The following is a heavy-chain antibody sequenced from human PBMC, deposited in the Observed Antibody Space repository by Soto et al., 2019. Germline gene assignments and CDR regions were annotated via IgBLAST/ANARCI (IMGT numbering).Heavy chain of an antibody. CDR1: GFTFSSYA. J-gene: IGHJ4*02. V-gene: IGHV3-23*01. CDR2: ISGSGGST. D-gene: IGHD6-19*01. Sequence: EVQLLESGGGLVQPGGSLRLSCAASGFTFSSYAMSWVRQAPGKGLEWVSAISGSGGSTYYADSVKGRFTISRDNSKNTLYLQMNSLRAEDTAVYYCATYSSGWYHPFDYWGQGTLVTVSS. CDR3: ATYSSGWYHPFDY.